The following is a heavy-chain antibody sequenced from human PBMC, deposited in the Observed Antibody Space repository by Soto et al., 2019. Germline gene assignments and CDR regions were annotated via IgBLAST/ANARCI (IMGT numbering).Heavy chain of an antibody. CDR1: GFTFSSYS. CDR3: ARDQYSSSWYVWFDP. V-gene: IGHV3-21*01. Sequence: PGGSLRLSCAASGFTFSSYSMNWVRQAPGKGLEWVSSISSSSSYIYYADSVKGRFTISRDNAKNSLYLQMNSLRAEDTAVYYCARDQYSSSWYVWFDPWGQGTLVTVSS. J-gene: IGHJ5*02. D-gene: IGHD6-13*01. CDR2: ISSSSSYI.